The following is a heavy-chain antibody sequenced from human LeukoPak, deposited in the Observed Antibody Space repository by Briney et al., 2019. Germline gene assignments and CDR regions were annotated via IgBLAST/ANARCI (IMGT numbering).Heavy chain of an antibody. J-gene: IGHJ4*02. Sequence: SGTLSLTCAVSGVSISSSNWWSWVRQPPGKGLEWVGEIYHSGNTNYNPSLKSRVTISVDKSKNQFSLKLSSVTAADTAVYYCARRLGYSGYDPFDYWGQGTLVTVSS. D-gene: IGHD5-12*01. V-gene: IGHV4-4*02. CDR2: IYHSGNT. CDR1: GVSISSSNW. CDR3: ARRLGYSGYDPFDY.